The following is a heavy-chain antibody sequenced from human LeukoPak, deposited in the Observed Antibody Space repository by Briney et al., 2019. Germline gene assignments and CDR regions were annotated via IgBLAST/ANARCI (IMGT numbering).Heavy chain of an antibody. V-gene: IGHV3-15*01. CDR3: NTKPYF. D-gene: IGHD1-14*01. Sequence: GGSLRLSCATSGFTFTNTWMSWVRQAPGKGLEWVGRIITKADGGTTDYAAPVKGRFTISRDDSKDTLYLQLNSLKIEDTAVYYCNTKPYFWGQGTTVTVSS. CDR1: GFTFTNTW. J-gene: IGHJ6*02. CDR2: IITKADGGTT.